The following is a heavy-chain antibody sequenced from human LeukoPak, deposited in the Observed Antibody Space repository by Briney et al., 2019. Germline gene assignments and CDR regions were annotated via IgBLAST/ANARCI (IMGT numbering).Heavy chain of an antibody. CDR1: GYTFTSYY. D-gene: IGHD5-24*01. CDR3: ARDADGYNSRLFYTRSRDWFDP. J-gene: IGHJ5*02. CDR2: INPSGGST. Sequence: ASVKVSCKASGYTFTSYYMHWVRQAPGQGLEWMGIINPSGGSTSYAQKFQGRVTMTRDTSTSTVYMELSSLRSEDTAVYYCARDADGYNSRLFYTRSRDWFDPWGQGTLVTVSS. V-gene: IGHV1-46*01.